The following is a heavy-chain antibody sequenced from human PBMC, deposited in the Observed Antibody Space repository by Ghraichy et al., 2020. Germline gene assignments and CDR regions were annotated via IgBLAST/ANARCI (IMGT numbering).Heavy chain of an antibody. D-gene: IGHD5-18*01. CDR2: IYWDDDK. CDR1: GFSLSTSGVG. J-gene: IGHJ2*01. CDR3: AHRRGGYSRISPFDL. V-gene: IGHV2-5*02. Sequence: SGPTLVKPTQTLTLTCTFSGFSLSTSGVGVGWIRQPPGKALEWLALIYWDDDKRYSPSLKSRLTITKDTSKNQVVLTMTNMDPVDTATYYCAHRRGGYSRISPFDLWGRGTLVTVSS.